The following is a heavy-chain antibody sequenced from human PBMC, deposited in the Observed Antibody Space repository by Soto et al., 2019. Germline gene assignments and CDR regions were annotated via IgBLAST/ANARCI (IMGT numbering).Heavy chain of an antibody. Sequence: KPSETLSLTCAVSGYSISSGYYWGWIRQPPGKGLEWIGSIYHSGSTYYNPSLKSRVTISVDTSKNQFSLKLSSVTAADTAVYYCARANTWIQLWLFDYWGQGTLVTVSS. CDR1: GYSISSGYY. D-gene: IGHD5-18*01. J-gene: IGHJ4*02. V-gene: IGHV4-38-2*01. CDR2: IYHSGST. CDR3: ARANTWIQLWLFDY.